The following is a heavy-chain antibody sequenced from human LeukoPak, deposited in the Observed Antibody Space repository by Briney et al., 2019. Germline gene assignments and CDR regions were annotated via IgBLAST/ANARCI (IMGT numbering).Heavy chain of an antibody. CDR3: ARMSYDFWSGYSLAFDI. CDR1: GGSISSYY. CDR2: IYTSGST. Sequence: SETLSLTCTVSGGSISSYYWSWIRQPAGKGLEWIGRIYTSGSTNYNPSLKSRVTMSVDTSKNQFSLKLSSVTAADTAVYYCARMSYDFWSGYSLAFDIWGQGTMVTVSS. V-gene: IGHV4-4*07. J-gene: IGHJ3*02. D-gene: IGHD3-3*01.